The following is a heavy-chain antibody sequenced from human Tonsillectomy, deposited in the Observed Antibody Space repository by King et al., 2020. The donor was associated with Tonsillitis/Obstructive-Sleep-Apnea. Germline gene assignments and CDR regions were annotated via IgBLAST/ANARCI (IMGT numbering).Heavy chain of an antibody. J-gene: IGHJ4*02. D-gene: IGHD1-26*01. CDR2: ISYDGSNK. CDR3: TRASLGHYFDY. CDR1: GFTFSSYA. V-gene: IGHV3-30*04. Sequence: VQLVESGGDVVQPGRSLRLSCAASGFTFSSYAMYWVRQAPGKGLEWVAIISYDGSNKYYADSVKGRFTISRDNSKNTLYLQLNSLRAEDTAVYYCTRASLGHYFDYWGQGTLVTVSS.